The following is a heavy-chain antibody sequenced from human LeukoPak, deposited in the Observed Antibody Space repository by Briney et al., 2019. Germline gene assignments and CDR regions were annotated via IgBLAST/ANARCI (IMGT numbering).Heavy chain of an antibody. CDR2: IFPDDSDT. V-gene: IGHV5-51*06. J-gene: IGHJ3*01. Sequence: GESLKISCATSEYNFPRHWIGWVRQMPGKGLEYVGVIFPDDSDTRYGPSSEGHVTISADTSINTAYLEWRSLQASDTAIYFCASRVGVAGTFDAFDLWGQGTMVTVSS. D-gene: IGHD2-21*02. CDR3: ASRVGVAGTFDAFDL. CDR1: EYNFPRHW.